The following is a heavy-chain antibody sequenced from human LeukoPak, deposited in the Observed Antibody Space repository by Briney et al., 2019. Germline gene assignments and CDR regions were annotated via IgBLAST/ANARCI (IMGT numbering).Heavy chain of an antibody. CDR2: ISGSGGST. CDR1: GFTFSSYD. CDR3: AKDPKYYYDSSGAPGGY. V-gene: IGHV3-23*01. Sequence: GGSLRLSCAASGFTFSSYDMSWVRQAPGKGLEWVTAISGSGGSTYYADSVKGRFTISRDNSKNTLYLKMNTLRAEDTAVYYCAKDPKYYYDSSGAPGGYWGQGTLVTVSS. J-gene: IGHJ4*02. D-gene: IGHD3-22*01.